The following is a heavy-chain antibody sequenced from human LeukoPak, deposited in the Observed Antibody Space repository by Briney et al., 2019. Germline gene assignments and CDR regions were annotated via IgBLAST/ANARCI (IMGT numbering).Heavy chain of an antibody. Sequence: GASVKASCKASGGTFSSYAISWVRQAPGQGLEWMGRIIPILGIANYAQKFQGRVTITADKSTSTAYMELSSLRSEDTAVYYCARDREGLRYFDYWAREPWSPSPQ. CDR1: GGTFSSYA. CDR2: IIPILGIA. J-gene: IGHJ4*02. V-gene: IGHV1-69*04. CDR3: ARDREGLRYFDY. D-gene: IGHD3-3*01.